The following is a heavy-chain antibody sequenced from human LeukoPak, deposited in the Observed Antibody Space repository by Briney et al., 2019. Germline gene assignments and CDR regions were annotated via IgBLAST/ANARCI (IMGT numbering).Heavy chain of an antibody. Sequence: GGSLRLSCAASGFTFSNYNMNWVRQAPGKGLEWVSYISSSSSTIYYADSVKGRFTISRDNAKNSLYLQMNSLRAEDTAVYYCARDLRFSVDYWGQGTLVTVSS. CDR2: ISSSSSTI. CDR3: ARDLRFSVDY. D-gene: IGHD3-3*01. CDR1: GFTFSNYN. J-gene: IGHJ4*02. V-gene: IGHV3-48*04.